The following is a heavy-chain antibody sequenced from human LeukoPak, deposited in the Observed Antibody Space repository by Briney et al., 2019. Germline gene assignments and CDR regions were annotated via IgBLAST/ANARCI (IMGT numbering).Heavy chain of an antibody. CDR3: ATTMVRGNYYYGMDV. Sequence: VTVSFKXSGYTFTYRYLHWVRQAPGQALGWMGWITPFNGNTNYAQKFQDRVTITRDRSMSTAYMELSSLRSEDTAMYYCATTMVRGNYYYGMDVWGQGTTVTVSS. V-gene: IGHV1-45*02. CDR2: ITPFNGNT. D-gene: IGHD3-10*01. CDR1: GYTFTYRY. J-gene: IGHJ6*02.